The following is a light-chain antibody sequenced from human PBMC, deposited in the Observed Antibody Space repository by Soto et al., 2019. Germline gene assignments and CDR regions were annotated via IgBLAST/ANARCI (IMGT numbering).Light chain of an antibody. J-gene: IGKJ1*01. CDR1: QSISNR. CDR2: DAS. Sequence: DIPMTQSPSTLSASVGDRVTITCRASQSISNRLAWYQQKPGKAPKVLIYDASSLEGGVPSRFSGTGSATEFILTSSSQQQDDFATYRCQHYGGVRTFGQGTKVDI. CDR3: QHYGGVRT. V-gene: IGKV1-5*01.